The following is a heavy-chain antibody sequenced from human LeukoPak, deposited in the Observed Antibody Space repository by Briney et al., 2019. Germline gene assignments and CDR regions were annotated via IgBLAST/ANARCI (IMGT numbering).Heavy chain of an antibody. Sequence: PSETLSLTCPVSGGSISSSNYYWGWIRQPPGKGLEWLGSIYYDGSTYYNPSLRSRVSISVDTSKNQFSLKLNSVTAADTAVYYCRSSGTSWYADCWGQGTLVIVSS. D-gene: IGHD6-13*01. J-gene: IGHJ4*02. CDR1: GGSISSSNYY. V-gene: IGHV4-39*01. CDR2: IYYDGST. CDR3: RSSGTSWYADC.